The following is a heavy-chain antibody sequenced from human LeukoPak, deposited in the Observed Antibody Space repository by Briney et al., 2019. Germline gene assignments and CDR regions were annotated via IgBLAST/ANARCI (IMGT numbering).Heavy chain of an antibody. Sequence: ASVKVSCTASVYTFTVNYIHWVRQAPGQGLEWMGWINPNSGGTNYEQKFQGRVTMTRDTSISTAYMELSSLRSEDTAVYYCARDLAGAGKGNWFDPWGQGTLVTVSS. CDR3: ARDLAGAGKGNWFDP. J-gene: IGHJ5*02. CDR1: VYTFTVNY. V-gene: IGHV1-2*02. D-gene: IGHD6-13*01. CDR2: INPNSGGT.